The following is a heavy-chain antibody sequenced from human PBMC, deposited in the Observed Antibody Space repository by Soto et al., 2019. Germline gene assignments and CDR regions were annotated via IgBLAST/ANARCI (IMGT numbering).Heavy chain of an antibody. CDR3: AKDRDRVFGVVTYGC. D-gene: IGHD3-3*01. J-gene: IGHJ4*02. CDR1: GFTFSSYS. CDR2: ISSSSSYI. Sequence: GGSLRLSCAASGFTFSSYSMNWVRQAPGKGLEWVSSISSSSSYIYYADSVKGRFTISRDNAKNTLYLQMNSLRAEDTAVYYCAKDRDRVFGVVTYGCWGQGTLVTVSS. V-gene: IGHV3-21*04.